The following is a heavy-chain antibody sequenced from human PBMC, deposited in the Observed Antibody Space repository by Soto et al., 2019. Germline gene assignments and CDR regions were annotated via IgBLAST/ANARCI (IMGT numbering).Heavy chain of an antibody. D-gene: IGHD6-19*01. V-gene: IGHV3-15*01. CDR3: TAYSSGWYSSDY. CDR1: GFTFSNAW. CDR2: IKSKTDGGTT. Sequence: EVQLVESGGGLVKPGGSLRLSCAASGFTFSNAWMSWVRQAPGKGLEWVGRIKSKTDGGTTDYAAPVKGRFTISRDDSNNTLYLQMNSLKAEDAAVYYCTAYSSGWYSSDYGGQGTLVTVSS. J-gene: IGHJ4*02.